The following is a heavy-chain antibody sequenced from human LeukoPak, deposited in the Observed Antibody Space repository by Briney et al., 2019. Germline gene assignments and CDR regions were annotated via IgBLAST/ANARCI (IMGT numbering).Heavy chain of an antibody. J-gene: IGHJ4*02. CDR3: ARRGVKTTRFDY. CDR2: LYNSGTT. CDR1: GGSINTYY. Sequence: SETLSLTCTVSGGSINTYYWSWSRQPPGKGLEWIGYLYNSGTTNYNPSLKSRVSISGDTSKNQFSLKLISVTAADTAVYYCARRGVKTTRFDYWGQGILVTVSS. D-gene: IGHD1-1*01. V-gene: IGHV4-59*01.